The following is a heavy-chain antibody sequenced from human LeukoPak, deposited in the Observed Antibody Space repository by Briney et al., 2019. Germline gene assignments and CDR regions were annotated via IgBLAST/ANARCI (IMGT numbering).Heavy chain of an antibody. Sequence: GGSLRLSCAASGFTFSNHDMHWVRHAAGKGLEWVSAIVIAGDTYYSDSVKGRFTISRENAKNSLYLQMNSLRAGDTAVYYCARSNANAFDIWGQGTMVTVSS. CDR3: ARSNANAFDI. D-gene: IGHD2-8*01. V-gene: IGHV3-13*01. CDR1: GFTFSNHD. J-gene: IGHJ3*02. CDR2: IVIAGDT.